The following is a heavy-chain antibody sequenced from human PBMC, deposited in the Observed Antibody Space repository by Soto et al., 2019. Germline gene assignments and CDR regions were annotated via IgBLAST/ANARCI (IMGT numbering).Heavy chain of an antibody. CDR2: IWYDGSNK. Sequence: GGSLRLSCAASGFTFSSYGMHWVRQAPGKGLEWVAVIWYDGSNKYYADSVEGRFTISRDNSKNTLYLQMNSLRAEDTAVYYCASSDTAMVYSGSYFDYWGQGTLVTVSS. CDR1: GFTFSSYG. J-gene: IGHJ4*02. V-gene: IGHV3-33*01. CDR3: ASSDTAMVYSGSYFDY. D-gene: IGHD5-18*01.